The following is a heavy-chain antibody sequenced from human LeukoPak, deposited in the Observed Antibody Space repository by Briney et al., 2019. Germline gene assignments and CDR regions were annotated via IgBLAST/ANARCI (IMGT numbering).Heavy chain of an antibody. D-gene: IGHD3-16*02. J-gene: IGHJ5*02. CDR2: ISYDGNNK. Sequence: GGSLRLSCAASGFTFSNFGINWVRPAPGKGLEWVAVISYDGNNKYYGDSVKGRFTISRDDSKNTLYLQMNSLRAEDTAMYYCAKKTIGGLFAPLHHWGQGTLVTVSP. V-gene: IGHV3-30*18. CDR1: GFTFSNFG. CDR3: AKKTIGGLFAPLHH.